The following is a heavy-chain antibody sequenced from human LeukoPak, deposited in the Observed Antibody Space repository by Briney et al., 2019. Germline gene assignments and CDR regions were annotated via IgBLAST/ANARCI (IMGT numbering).Heavy chain of an antibody. Sequence: ASVKVSCKVSGYTLTELSMHWVRQAPGKGLEWMGGFDPEDGETIYAQKFQGRVTMTEGTSTDTAYMELSSLRSEDTAVYYCATAPRVYDSSGYYDLYMDVWGKGTTVTVSS. D-gene: IGHD3-22*01. CDR3: ATAPRVYDSSGYYDLYMDV. V-gene: IGHV1-24*01. J-gene: IGHJ6*03. CDR2: FDPEDGET. CDR1: GYTLTELS.